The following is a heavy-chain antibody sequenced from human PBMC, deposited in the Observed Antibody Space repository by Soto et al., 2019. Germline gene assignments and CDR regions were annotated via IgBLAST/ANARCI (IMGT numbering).Heavy chain of an antibody. CDR3: ARLRRQDYDYIWGSYRGRRNYYFDY. CDR2: IYYSGST. CDR1: GGSISSSSYY. J-gene: IGHJ4*02. V-gene: IGHV4-39*01. Sequence: SETLSLTCTVSGGSISSSSYYWGWIRQPPGKGLEWIGSIYYSGSTYYNPSLKSRVTISVDTSKNQFSLKLSSVTAADTAVYYCARLRRQDYDYIWGSYRGRRNYYFDYWGQGTLVTVSS. D-gene: IGHD3-16*02.